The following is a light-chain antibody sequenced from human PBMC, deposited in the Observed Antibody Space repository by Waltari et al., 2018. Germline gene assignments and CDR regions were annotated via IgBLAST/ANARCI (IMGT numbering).Light chain of an antibody. J-gene: IGLJ1*01. CDR1: SPNIRTHH. V-gene: IGLV1-47*01. Sequence: HSVLTQPPSAAGTPGQRVTISCSGSSPNIRTHHVYGYQQFPGRAPRLLIYDDNQRPSGVPSRFSVSKSGTSASLVISGLRSDDEANYYCAAWDDSPSGYVFGTGTEVTVL. CDR3: AAWDDSPSGYV. CDR2: DDN.